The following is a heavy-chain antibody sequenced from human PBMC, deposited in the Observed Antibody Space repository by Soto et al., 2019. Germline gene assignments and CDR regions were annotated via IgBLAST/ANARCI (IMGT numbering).Heavy chain of an antibody. CDR1: GFSLSNSGMC. Sequence: GPTLVNPTQTLTLTCTFSGFSLSNSGMCVSWIRQPPGKALEWLALIDWDDDKYYSTSLKTRLTISKDASKNQVVLTMTSMDPVDTATYYCARHRGDPYYYYGMELWGQGTTVTVSS. CDR2: IDWDDDK. J-gene: IGHJ6*02. CDR3: ARHRGDPYYYYGMEL. V-gene: IGHV2-70*01. D-gene: IGHD7-27*01.